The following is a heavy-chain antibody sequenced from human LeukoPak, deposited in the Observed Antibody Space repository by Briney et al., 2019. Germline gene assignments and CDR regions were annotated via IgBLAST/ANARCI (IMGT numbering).Heavy chain of an antibody. CDR2: IIPIFGTA. Sequence: SVKVSCKASGGTFSSYAISWVRQAPGQGLEWMGGIIPIFGTANYAQKFQGRVTITADESTSTAYMELSSLRSEDTAVYYCASPKGNTLGTNYDILAGPDYYYYGMDVWGKGTTVTVSS. V-gene: IGHV1-69*01. J-gene: IGHJ6*04. CDR3: ASPKGNTLGTNYDILAGPDYYYYGMDV. D-gene: IGHD3-9*01. CDR1: GGTFSSYA.